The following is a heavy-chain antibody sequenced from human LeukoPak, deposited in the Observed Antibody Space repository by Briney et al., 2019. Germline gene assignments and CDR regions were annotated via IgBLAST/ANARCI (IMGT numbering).Heavy chain of an antibody. CDR1: GFTFSSYS. V-gene: IGHV3-21*01. J-gene: IGHJ6*02. CDR3: ARDGQRDGYNLYYYYYGMDV. Sequence: PGGSLRLSCAASGFTFSSYSMNWVRQAPGKGLDWVSSISSSSSYIYYADSVKGRFTISRDNAKNSLYLQMNSLRAEDTAVYYCARDGQRDGYNLYYYYYGMDVWGQGTTVTVSS. CDR2: ISSSSSYI. D-gene: IGHD5-24*01.